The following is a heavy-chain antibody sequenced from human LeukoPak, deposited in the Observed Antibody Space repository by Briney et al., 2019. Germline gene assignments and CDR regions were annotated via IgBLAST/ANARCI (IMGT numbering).Heavy chain of an antibody. CDR1: GFTFSSYS. Sequence: GGSLRLSCAASGFTFSSYSMNWVRQAPGKGLEWVSYISSSSSTIYYADSVKGRFTISRDNAKNSLYLQMNSLRAEDTAVYYCARDRVISIAVAALDYWGQGTLVTVSS. CDR2: ISSSSSTI. CDR3: ARDRVISIAVAALDY. V-gene: IGHV3-48*04. D-gene: IGHD6-19*01. J-gene: IGHJ4*02.